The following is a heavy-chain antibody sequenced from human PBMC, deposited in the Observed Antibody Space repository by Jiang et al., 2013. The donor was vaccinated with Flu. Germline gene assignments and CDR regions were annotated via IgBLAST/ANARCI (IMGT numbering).Heavy chain of an antibody. CDR3: ARRDRDDYNPYF. Sequence: GSGLVKPSETLSLTCTVSGDFSRSYYWSWIRLPPGRGLEWIGYIYYTGTVNYNPSLKSRVTISIDTSKNQFSLKVSSVTATDTAVYYCARRDRDDYNPYF. CDR2: IYYTGTV. V-gene: IGHV4-59*08. J-gene: IGHJ1*01. CDR1: GDFSRSYY. D-gene: IGHD5-24*01.